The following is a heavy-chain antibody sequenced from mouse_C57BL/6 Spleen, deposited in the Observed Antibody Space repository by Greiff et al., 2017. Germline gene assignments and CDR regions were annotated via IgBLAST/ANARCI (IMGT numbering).Heavy chain of an antibody. Sequence: EVKLVESGGGLVKPGGSLKLSCAASGFTFSSYTMSWVRQTPEKRLEWVATISGGGGNTYYPDSVKGRFTISRDNAKNTLYLQMSSLRSEDTALYYCARLGDGYYYNAMDYWGKGTSVTVPS. J-gene: IGHJ4*01. V-gene: IGHV5-9*01. CDR1: GFTFSSYT. CDR3: ARLGDGYYYNAMDY. CDR2: ISGGGGNT. D-gene: IGHD2-3*01.